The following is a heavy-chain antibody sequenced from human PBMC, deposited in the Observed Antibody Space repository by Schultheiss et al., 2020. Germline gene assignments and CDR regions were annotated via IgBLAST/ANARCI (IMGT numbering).Heavy chain of an antibody. D-gene: IGHD3-10*01. CDR2: IYYSGST. Sequence: SETLSLTCTVSGGSISSGGYYWSWIRQHPGKGLEWIGYIYYSGSTSYNPSLKSRVTISVDTSKNQFSLKLSSVTAADTAVYYCARDGGYGSGSYYFEYWGEGGLGTVVS. CDR3: ARDGGYGSGSYYFEY. J-gene: IGHJ4*02. CDR1: GGSISSGGYY. V-gene: IGHV4-31*03.